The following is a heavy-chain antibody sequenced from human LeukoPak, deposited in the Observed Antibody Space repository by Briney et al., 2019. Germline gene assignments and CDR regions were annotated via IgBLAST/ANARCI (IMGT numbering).Heavy chain of an antibody. CDR2: IDWDDDK. J-gene: IGHJ3*02. V-gene: IGHV2-70*11. Sequence: SGPALVKPTQTLTPTCTFSGFSLSTSGMCVSWIRQPPGKALEWLARIDWDDDKYYSTSLKTRLTISTDTSKNQVILTMTNMDPVDTATYYCARTSGNSDSFDIWGQGTMVTVSS. D-gene: IGHD2/OR15-2a*01. CDR3: ARTSGNSDSFDI. CDR1: GFSLSTSGMC.